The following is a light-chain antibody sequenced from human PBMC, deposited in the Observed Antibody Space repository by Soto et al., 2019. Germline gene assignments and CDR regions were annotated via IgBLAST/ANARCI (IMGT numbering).Light chain of an antibody. CDR1: QSVSSN. V-gene: IGKV3-15*01. CDR2: GAS. CDR3: QQYNNWPPYT. J-gene: IGKJ2*01. Sequence: EIVMTQSPATLSVSPGERATLSCRASQSVSSNLAWYQQKPGQAPRLLIYGASTRATGIPARFSGSGSGTELTLTICSLQSEDFAVYYCQQYNNWPPYTFGQGTKLEIK.